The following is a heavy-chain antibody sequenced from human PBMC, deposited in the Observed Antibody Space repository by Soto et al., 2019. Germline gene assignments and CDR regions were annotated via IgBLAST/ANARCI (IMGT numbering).Heavy chain of an antibody. CDR2: ITTYNGNT. CDR1: GYTFTNYD. Sequence: QVQLVQSGAEVKKPGASVKVYCKAPGYTFTNYDISWVRQAPGQGLEWMGWITTYNGNTNYAQKLQGRVTMTTDTSTSTAYMELRSLRSDDTAVYYCARYTYSNYERDYWGQGTLVTVSS. J-gene: IGHJ4*02. V-gene: IGHV1-18*04. D-gene: IGHD4-4*01. CDR3: ARYTYSNYERDY.